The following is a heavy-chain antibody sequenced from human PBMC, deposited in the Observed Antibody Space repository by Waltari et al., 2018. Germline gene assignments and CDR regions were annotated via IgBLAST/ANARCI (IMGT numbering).Heavy chain of an antibody. V-gene: IGHV4-34*01. CDR3: ARGQGRSRTRYYYYYMDV. D-gene: IGHD2-2*01. J-gene: IGHJ6*03. CDR2: INHSGST. Sequence: QVQLQQWGAGLLKHSETLSLTCAVYGGSFRGYYWNWIRQPPGKGLEWIGEINHSGSTNYNPSLKSRVTISVDTSKNQFSLKLSSVTAADTAVYYCARGQGRSRTRYYYYYMDVWGKGTTVTVSS. CDR1: GGSFRGYY.